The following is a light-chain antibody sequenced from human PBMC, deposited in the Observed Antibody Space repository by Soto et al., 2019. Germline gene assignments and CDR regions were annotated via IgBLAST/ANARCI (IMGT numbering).Light chain of an antibody. CDR2: EVR. J-gene: IGLJ2*01. CDR1: SSDVGSYNY. Sequence: QSALTQPASVSGSPGQSITISCTGTSSDVGSYNYVSWYQQHPGKAPKLMIYEVRNRPSGVSDRFSGSKSGKTASLTIFGLQAEDEAGYYCSSYTTSTTQVFGGGTKVTVL. CDR3: SSYTTSTTQV. V-gene: IGLV2-14*01.